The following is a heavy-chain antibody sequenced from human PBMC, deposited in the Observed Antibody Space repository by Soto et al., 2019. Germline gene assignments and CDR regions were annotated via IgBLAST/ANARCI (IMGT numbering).Heavy chain of an antibody. Sequence: EVQLVESGGGLVKPGGSLRLSCAASGFTFSSYSMNWVRQAPGKGLEWVSSISSSSSYIYYADSVKGRFTISRDNAKNSLYLKMNSLRAEDTAVYYCARDKVIAAAGYDYWGQGTLVTVSS. CDR1: GFTFSSYS. D-gene: IGHD6-13*01. J-gene: IGHJ4*02. CDR2: ISSSSSYI. V-gene: IGHV3-21*01. CDR3: ARDKVIAAAGYDY.